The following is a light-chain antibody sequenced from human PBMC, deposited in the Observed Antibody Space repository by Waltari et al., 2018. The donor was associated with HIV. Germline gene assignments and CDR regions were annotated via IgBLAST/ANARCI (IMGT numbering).Light chain of an antibody. Sequence: EIMLTQSPGTLSLSPGERATFSCRASQSVNSDYVAWYQQKPGQAPGLVMYGASTRALGLPDRFSGSGSGTDFTLTIVRLEPEDFAVYYCQQYGVLPITFGQGTRLEI. J-gene: IGKJ5*01. V-gene: IGKV3-20*01. CDR2: GAS. CDR1: QSVNSDY. CDR3: QQYGVLPIT.